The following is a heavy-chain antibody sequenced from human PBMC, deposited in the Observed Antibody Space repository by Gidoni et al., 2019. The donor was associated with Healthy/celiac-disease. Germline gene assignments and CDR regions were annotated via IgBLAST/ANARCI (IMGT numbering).Heavy chain of an antibody. CDR3: ARRGIGGSFDY. D-gene: IGHD1-26*01. Sequence: QVQLVASGGGVVQPGRSLRLSCAASGFTFSSYGMHWVRQAPGKGLEWLAVIWYDGSNKYYADSVKGRFTISRDNSKNALYLQMNSLRAEDTAVYYCARRGIGGSFDYWGQGTLVTVSS. CDR2: IWYDGSNK. J-gene: IGHJ4*02. V-gene: IGHV3-33*01. CDR1: GFTFSSYG.